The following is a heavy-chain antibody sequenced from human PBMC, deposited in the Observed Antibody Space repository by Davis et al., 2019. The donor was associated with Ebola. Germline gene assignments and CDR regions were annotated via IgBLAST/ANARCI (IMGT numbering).Heavy chain of an antibody. D-gene: IGHD5/OR15-5a*01. V-gene: IGHV3-23*01. J-gene: IGHJ4*02. CDR2: ISASARTV. Sequence: GGSLRLSCSASGFTFNTNAMSWVRQAPGKGLEWVSTISASARTVDYAASMKGRFTISRDNSKNTLYLEMDSLRADDTAVYYCAKDNGMSVTCVDFWGQGTLVTVSS. CDR1: GFTFNTNA. CDR3: AKDNGMSVTCVDF.